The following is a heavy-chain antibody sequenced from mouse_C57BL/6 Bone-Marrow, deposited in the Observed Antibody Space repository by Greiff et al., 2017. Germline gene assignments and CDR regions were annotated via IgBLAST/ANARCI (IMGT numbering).Heavy chain of an antibody. CDR2: INPSSGYT. V-gene: IGHV1-4*01. J-gene: IGHJ1*03. CDR1: GYTFTSYT. Sequence: QVQLQQSGAELARPGASVKMSCKASGYTFTSYTMHWVKQRPGPGLAWIGYINPSSGYTKYNQKFKNKATLTADKSSSTAYMQLSSLTSEDSAVYYCAGKYFDVWGTGTTVTVSS. CDR3: AGKYFDV.